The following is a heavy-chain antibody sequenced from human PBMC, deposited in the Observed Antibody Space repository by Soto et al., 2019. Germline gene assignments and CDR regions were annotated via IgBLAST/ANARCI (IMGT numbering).Heavy chain of an antibody. CDR1: GFTFSNYA. Sequence: EVQLLESGGHLVHPGGSLRLSCAASGFTFSNYAMIWIRQVPGKGLQWVSGLYGSGGGIHYAESVKDRFTISRDNSAYAVYLQMNNLRVEDSAIYYCAKDAVSRDGVWLAHDWVQGTVVTVSS. V-gene: IGHV3-23*01. J-gene: IGHJ4*02. CDR2: LYGSGGGI. D-gene: IGHD5-12*01. CDR3: AKDAVSRDGVWLAHD.